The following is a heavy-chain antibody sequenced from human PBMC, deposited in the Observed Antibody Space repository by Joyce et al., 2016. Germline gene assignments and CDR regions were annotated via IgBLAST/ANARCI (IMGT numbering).Heavy chain of an antibody. CDR2: IYYRGST. CDR1: GGSISSYY. CDR3: ATTNVDTAHDAFDI. Sequence: QVQLQESGPGLVKPSETLSLTCSAPGGSISSYYWSWIRQPPGKVLEWIGYIYYRGSTDYNPSLKSRVTLSVDASKNQFSLKLSSVTAADTAVYYCATTNVDTAHDAFDIWGQGTMVTVSS. J-gene: IGHJ3*02. D-gene: IGHD5-18*01. V-gene: IGHV4-59*01.